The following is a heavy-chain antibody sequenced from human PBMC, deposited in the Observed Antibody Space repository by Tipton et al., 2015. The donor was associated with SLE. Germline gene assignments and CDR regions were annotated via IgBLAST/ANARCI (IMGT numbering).Heavy chain of an antibody. J-gene: IGHJ5*02. V-gene: IGHV4-59*01. CDR3: AREGSITIFGVVGGWFDP. Sequence: TLSLTCTVSGGSISSYYWSWIRQPPGKGLEWIGYIYYSESTKNNPSLKSRVTISVDTSKNQFSLKLSSVTAADTAVYYCAREGSITIFGVVGGWFDPWGQGTLVTVSS. CDR1: GGSISSYY. CDR2: IYYSEST. D-gene: IGHD3-3*01.